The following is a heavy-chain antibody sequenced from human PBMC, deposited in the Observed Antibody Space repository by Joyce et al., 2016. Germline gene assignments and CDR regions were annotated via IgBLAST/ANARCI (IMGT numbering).Heavy chain of an antibody. CDR3: ARMIRGSLTYYFDF. CDR2: IDWDNDK. D-gene: IGHD3-10*01. V-gene: IGHV2-70*13. J-gene: IGHJ4*02. Sequence: QVTLRESGPALVKPTQTLTLTCTFSGFSLSTSGMCVNWIRQPPGKALEWLARIDWDNDKCYSTSLKTRLTISKDTSKNQVVLTMTNMYPVDTATYYCARMIRGSLTYYFDFWGQGTLVSVSS. CDR1: GFSLSTSGMC.